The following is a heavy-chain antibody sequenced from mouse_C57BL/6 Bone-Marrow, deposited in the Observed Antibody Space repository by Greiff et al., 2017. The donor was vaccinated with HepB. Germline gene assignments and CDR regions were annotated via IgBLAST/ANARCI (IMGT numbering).Heavy chain of an antibody. J-gene: IGHJ4*01. CDR2: INSDGGST. D-gene: IGHD2-3*01. V-gene: IGHV5-2*01. CDR3: ARIGYYIYAMDY. Sequence: EVQLQESGGGLVQPGASLKLSCESNEYEFPSHDMSWVRKTPEKRLELVAAINSDGGSTYYPDTMERRFIISRDNTKKTLYLQMSSLRSDDTAVYYCARIGYYIYAMDYWGQGTSVTVSS. CDR1: EYEFPSHD.